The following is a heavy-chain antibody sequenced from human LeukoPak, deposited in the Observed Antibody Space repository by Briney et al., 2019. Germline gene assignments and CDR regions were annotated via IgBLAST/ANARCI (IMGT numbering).Heavy chain of an antibody. CDR1: GFTFSSYW. V-gene: IGHV3-7*01. CDR3: AKDKYSGSYWVFDY. D-gene: IGHD1-26*01. Sequence: GGSLRLSCAASGFTFSSYWMSWVRQAPGKGLEWVANIKQDGSEKYYADSVKGRFTISRDNSKNTLYLQMNSLRAEDTAVYYCAKDKYSGSYWVFDYWGQGTLVTVSS. CDR2: IKQDGSEK. J-gene: IGHJ4*02.